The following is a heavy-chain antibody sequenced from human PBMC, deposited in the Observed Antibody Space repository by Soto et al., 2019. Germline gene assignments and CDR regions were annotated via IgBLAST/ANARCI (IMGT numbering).Heavy chain of an antibody. D-gene: IGHD4-17*01. V-gene: IGHV4-61*01. CDR3: ARDYGGDY. J-gene: IGHJ4*02. CDR1: GDSVTSRRFY. Sequence: SETLSLTCTVSGDSVTSRRFYWSWIRQPPGKGLEWVGKIYYSGSTVYNPSLESRVTISIGTSKNQFSLKLDSVTSAGTAVYFCARDYGGDYWGQGTLVTVSS. CDR2: IYYSGST.